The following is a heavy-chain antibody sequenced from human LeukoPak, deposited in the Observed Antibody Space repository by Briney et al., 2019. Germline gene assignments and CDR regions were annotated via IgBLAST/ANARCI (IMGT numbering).Heavy chain of an antibody. D-gene: IGHD3-22*01. J-gene: IGHJ3*02. CDR3: ARDYYDGNDAFDI. Sequence: SVRGRFTISRDNAENSLYLQMNSLRAEDTAVYYCARDYYDGNDAFDIWGQGTMVTVSS. V-gene: IGHV3-21*01.